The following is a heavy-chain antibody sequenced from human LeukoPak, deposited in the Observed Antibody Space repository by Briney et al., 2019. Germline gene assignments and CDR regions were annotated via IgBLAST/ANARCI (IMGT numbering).Heavy chain of an antibody. CDR2: ITGSSSTI. CDR1: GFTLSSYS. Sequence: TGGSLRLSCAASGFTLSSYSMNWVRQAPGKGLEWVSYITGSSSTISYADSVKGRFTISRDNARNSLYLQMDSLRAEDTAVYYCARVGSGDYNFYFYYMDVWGKGTTVTVSS. CDR3: ARVGSGDYNFYFYYMDV. D-gene: IGHD4-17*01. V-gene: IGHV3-48*01. J-gene: IGHJ6*03.